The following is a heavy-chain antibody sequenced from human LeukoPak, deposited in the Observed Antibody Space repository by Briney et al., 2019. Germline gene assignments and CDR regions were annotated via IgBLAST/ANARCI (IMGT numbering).Heavy chain of an antibody. CDR2: IWYDGSNK. V-gene: IGHV3-33*08. CDR1: GFTFSSYG. D-gene: IGHD1-26*01. Sequence: PEGSLRLSCAASGFTFSSYGMHWVRQAPGKGLEWVAVIWYDGSNKYYADSVKGRFTISRDNSKNTLYVQMNSLRAEDTAVYYCARVAEGEWFDPWGQGTLVTVSS. CDR3: ARVAEGEWFDP. J-gene: IGHJ5*02.